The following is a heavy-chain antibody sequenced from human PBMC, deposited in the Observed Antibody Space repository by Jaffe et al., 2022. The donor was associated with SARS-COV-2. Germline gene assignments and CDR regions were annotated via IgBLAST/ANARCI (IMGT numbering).Heavy chain of an antibody. CDR1: GGSFSGYY. V-gene: IGHV4-34*01. Sequence: QVQLQQWGAGLLKPSETLSLTCAVYGGSFSGYYWSWIRQPPGKGLEWIGEINHSGSTNYNPSLKSRVTISVDTSKNQFSLKLSSVTAADTAVYYCASLGGMGSTPLVFADWGQGTLVTVSS. J-gene: IGHJ4*02. CDR3: ASLGGMGSTPLVFAD. D-gene: IGHD3-16*01. CDR2: INHSGST.